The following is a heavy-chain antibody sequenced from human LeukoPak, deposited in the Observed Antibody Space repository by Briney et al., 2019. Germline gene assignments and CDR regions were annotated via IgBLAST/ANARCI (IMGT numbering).Heavy chain of an antibody. J-gene: IGHJ4*02. CDR1: GCTFSSYG. D-gene: IGHD6-13*01. V-gene: IGHV3-30*02. Sequence: GGSLRLSCAASGCTFSSYGMHWVRQAPGKGLEWVAFIRYDGSNKYYADSVKGRFTISRDNSKNTLYLQMNSLRAEDTAVYYCAKTPPGIATYYFDYWGQGTLVTVSS. CDR2: IRYDGSNK. CDR3: AKTPPGIATYYFDY.